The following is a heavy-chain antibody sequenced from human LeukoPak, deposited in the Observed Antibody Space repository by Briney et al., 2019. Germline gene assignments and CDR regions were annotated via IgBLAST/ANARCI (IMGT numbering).Heavy chain of an antibody. CDR1: GFTFSSYA. Sequence: GGSLRLSCAASGFTFSSYAMSWVRQAPGKGLEWVSAISGSGGSTYYADSVKGRFTISRDNSKNTLYLQMDSLRAEDTAVYYCAKVSNYYGSRTSYYYYGMDVWGQGTTVTVSS. D-gene: IGHD3-10*01. CDR2: ISGSGGST. V-gene: IGHV3-23*01. J-gene: IGHJ6*02. CDR3: AKVSNYYGSRTSYYYYGMDV.